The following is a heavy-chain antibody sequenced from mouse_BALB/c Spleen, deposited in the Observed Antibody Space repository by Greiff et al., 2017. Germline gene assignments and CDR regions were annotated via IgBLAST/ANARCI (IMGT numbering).Heavy chain of an antibody. CDR1: GFSLTSYG. Sequence: VQGVESGPGLVAPSQSLSITCTVSGFSLTSYGVHWVRQPPGKGLEWLGVIWAGGSTNYNSALMSRLSISKDNSKSQVFLKMNSLQTDDTAMYYCARDHYDGYRAYWGQGTLVTVSA. CDR3: ARDHYDGYRAY. J-gene: IGHJ3*01. CDR2: IWAGGST. V-gene: IGHV2-9*02. D-gene: IGHD2-3*01.